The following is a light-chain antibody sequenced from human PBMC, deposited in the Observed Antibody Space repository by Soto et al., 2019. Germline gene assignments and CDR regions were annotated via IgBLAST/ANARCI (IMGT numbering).Light chain of an antibody. CDR3: AAWDDSLSGVL. Sequence: QSVLTQPPSASGTPGQRVTISCSGSSSNIGSNYAYWYQQLPGTAPKLLIYRNNQRPSGVPDRFSGSKSGTSASLAISGLRSEDEADYYCAAWDDSLSGVLFGGGTQLTVL. J-gene: IGLJ2*01. V-gene: IGLV1-47*01. CDR2: RNN. CDR1: SSNIGSNY.